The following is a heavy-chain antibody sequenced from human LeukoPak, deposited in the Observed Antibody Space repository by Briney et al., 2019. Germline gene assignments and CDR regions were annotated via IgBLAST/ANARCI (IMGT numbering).Heavy chain of an antibody. CDR3: ARDGGLSSSWYGKNAFDI. D-gene: IGHD6-13*01. V-gene: IGHV1-69*06. CDR2: IIPIFGTA. CDR1: GGTFSSYA. J-gene: IGHJ3*02. Sequence: SVKVSCKASGGTFSSYAISWVRQAPGQGLEWMGGIIPIFGTANYAQRFQGRVTITADKSTSTAYMELSSLRSEDTAVYYCARDGGLSSSWYGKNAFDIWGQGTMVTVSS.